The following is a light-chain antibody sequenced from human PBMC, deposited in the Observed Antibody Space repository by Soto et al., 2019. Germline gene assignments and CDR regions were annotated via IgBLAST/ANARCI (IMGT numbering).Light chain of an antibody. Sequence: VLTQSPGTLSLSPGERATLSCRASQSVTSTYLAWYQQKPGQAPRLLIYDASTRATGIPDRFSGGGSGTDFTLTISRLEPEDFAVFYCQHYDSLPITFGQGTRLEI. CDR1: QSVTSTY. CDR2: DAS. J-gene: IGKJ5*01. V-gene: IGKV3-20*01. CDR3: QHYDSLPIT.